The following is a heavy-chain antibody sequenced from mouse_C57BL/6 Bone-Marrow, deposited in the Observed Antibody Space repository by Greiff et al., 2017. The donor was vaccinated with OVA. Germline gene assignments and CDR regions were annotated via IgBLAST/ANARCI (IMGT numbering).Heavy chain of an antibody. J-gene: IGHJ3*01. CDR1: GFNIKDDY. Sequence: EVQLQQSGAELVRPGASVKLSCTASGFNIKDDYMHWVKQRPEQGLEWIGWIDPENGDTEYASKFQGKATITADTSSNTAYLQLSSLTSEDTAVYYCTLHYYGSSPFAYWVQGTLVTVSA. V-gene: IGHV14-4*01. CDR2: IDPENGDT. D-gene: IGHD1-1*01. CDR3: TLHYYGSSPFAY.